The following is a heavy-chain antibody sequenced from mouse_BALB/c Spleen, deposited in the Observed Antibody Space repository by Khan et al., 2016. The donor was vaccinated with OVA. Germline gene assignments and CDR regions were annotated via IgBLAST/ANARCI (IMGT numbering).Heavy chain of an antibody. CDR3: TRLAYYYDSEGFAY. CDR2: VSTGGSYT. Sequence: EVELVESGGDLVKPGGSLKLSCAASGFTFSTYGMSWVRQTPDKRLEWVATVSTGGSYTYYPDSVKGRFTISRDNAKNTLYLHMSGLKSEDTAMFLCTRLAYYYDSEGFAYWGQGTLVTVSA. V-gene: IGHV5-6*01. D-gene: IGHD1-1*01. J-gene: IGHJ3*01. CDR1: GFTFSTYG.